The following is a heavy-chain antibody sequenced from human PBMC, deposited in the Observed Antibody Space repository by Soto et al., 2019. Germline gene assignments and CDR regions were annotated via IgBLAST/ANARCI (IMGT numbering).Heavy chain of an antibody. CDR3: ARDLGLDCSSTSCYTHNWFDP. Sequence: ASVKVSGKASGYTFTSYAIHWVRRAPGQRLEWMGWINAGNGNTKYSQKFQGRVTITRDTSASTAYMELSSLRSEDTAVYYCARDLGLDCSSTSCYTHNWFDPWGQGTLVTVSS. J-gene: IGHJ5*02. V-gene: IGHV1-3*01. D-gene: IGHD2-2*02. CDR2: INAGNGNT. CDR1: GYTFTSYA.